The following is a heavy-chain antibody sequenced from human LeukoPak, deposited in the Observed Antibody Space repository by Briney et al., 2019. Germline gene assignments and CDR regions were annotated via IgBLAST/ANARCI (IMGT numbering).Heavy chain of an antibody. D-gene: IGHD1-26*01. Sequence: SETLSLTCTVSGGSISSSSYYWGWIRQPPGKGLEWLRSIYYSGSTYYNPSLKSRVTISVDTSKNQFSLKLSSVTAADTAVYYCARIVGATLFDYWGQGTLVTVSS. CDR1: GGSISSSSYY. V-gene: IGHV4-39*01. CDR2: IYYSGST. CDR3: ARIVGATLFDY. J-gene: IGHJ4*02.